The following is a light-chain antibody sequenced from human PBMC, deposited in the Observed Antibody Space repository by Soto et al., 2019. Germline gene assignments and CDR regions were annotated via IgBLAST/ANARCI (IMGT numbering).Light chain of an antibody. Sequence: EIVLTQSPATLSLSPGERATLSCRASESVSRNLAWYQQKPGQAPRLLIYDASTRATGIPDRFSGGGSGTEFTHTISSLQSEDFVVYYCQQYNSWPPITFGQGTRLEIK. J-gene: IGKJ5*01. CDR2: DAS. V-gene: IGKV3-15*01. CDR3: QQYNSWPPIT. CDR1: ESVSRN.